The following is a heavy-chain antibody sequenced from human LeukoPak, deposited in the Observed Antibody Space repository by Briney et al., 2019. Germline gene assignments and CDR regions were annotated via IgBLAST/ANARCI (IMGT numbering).Heavy chain of an antibody. V-gene: IGHV4-59*01. D-gene: IGHD3-10*01. CDR1: GASISNYY. Sequence: SETLSLTCTVSGASISNYYWSWFRQPPGKGLEWLAYIYYTGTTNYNPSVKSRLTISVDTSKNQLSLTLNSVTAADTAVYYCARHYSSGTYPLDSWGQGTPVTVSS. J-gene: IGHJ4*02. CDR3: ARHYSSGTYPLDS. CDR2: IYYTGTT.